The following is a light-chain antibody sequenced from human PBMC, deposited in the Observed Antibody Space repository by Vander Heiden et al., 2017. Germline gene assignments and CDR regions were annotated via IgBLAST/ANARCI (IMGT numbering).Light chain of an antibody. J-gene: IGLJ3*02. Sequence: SVLPHPPSASGTPRQTVNISCAGSSSNIGSNTVNWYQQLPGSAPKLLIYSNNQRPSGVPDRFSGSKSGTSASLASSGLQSEDEADYYCAAGDDSLNGWVFGGGTKLTVL. CDR2: SNN. CDR3: AAGDDSLNGWV. CDR1: SSNIGSNT. V-gene: IGLV1-44*01.